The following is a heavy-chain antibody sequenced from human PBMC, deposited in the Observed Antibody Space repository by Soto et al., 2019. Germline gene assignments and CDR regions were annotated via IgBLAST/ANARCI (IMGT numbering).Heavy chain of an antibody. CDR2: VSHNGDRT. Sequence: EVQLLESGGGLAQPGGSLRVSCEASGFPFRSYAMSWVRQAPGKGLAWGSVVSHNGDRTYYADSSKGRFSITRDNSKNTLYLQMNALRGADTAVYYCALVGFYGSGSHYDSFDHWGQGTLVTVSS. D-gene: IGHD3-10*01. J-gene: IGHJ4*02. CDR1: GFPFRSYA. V-gene: IGHV3-23*01. CDR3: ALVGFYGSGSHYDSFDH.